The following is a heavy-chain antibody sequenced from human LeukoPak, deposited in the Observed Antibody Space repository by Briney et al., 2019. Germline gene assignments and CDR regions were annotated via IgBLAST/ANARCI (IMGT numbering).Heavy chain of an antibody. CDR1: GFTFSSYS. CDR3: AKDYEAGTLDY. CDR2: ISSSSSYI. Sequence: GGSLRLSCAASGFTFSSYSMSWVRQAPGKGLEWVSSISSSSSYIYYADSVKGRFTISRDNAKNSLYLQMNSLRAEDTAVYYCAKDYEAGTLDYWGQGTLVTVSS. D-gene: IGHD1-1*01. V-gene: IGHV3-21*01. J-gene: IGHJ4*02.